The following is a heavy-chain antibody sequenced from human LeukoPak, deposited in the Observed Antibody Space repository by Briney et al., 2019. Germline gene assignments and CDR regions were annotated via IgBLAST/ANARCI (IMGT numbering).Heavy chain of an antibody. CDR1: GGSISSSSYY. V-gene: IGHV4-39*07. D-gene: IGHD5-24*01. J-gene: IGHJ4*02. CDR2: IYYSGST. CDR3: ARDVRDGYNGGYVGFDY. Sequence: SETLSLTCTVSGGSISSSSYYWGWIRQPPGKGLEWIGSIYYSGSTYYNPSLKSRVTVSVDTSKNQFFLKLSSVTAADTAVYYCARDVRDGYNGGYVGFDYWGQGTLVTVSS.